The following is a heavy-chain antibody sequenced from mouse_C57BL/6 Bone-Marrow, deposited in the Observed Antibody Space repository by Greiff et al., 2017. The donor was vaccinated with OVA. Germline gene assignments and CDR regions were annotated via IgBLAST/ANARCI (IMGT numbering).Heavy chain of an antibody. CDR1: GYTFTSYW. V-gene: IGHV1-59*01. Sequence: QVQLQRPGAELVRPGTSVKLSCKASGYTFTSYWMHWVKQRPGQGLEWIGVIDPSDSYTNYNHKFKGKATLTVDTSSSTAYMQLSSLTSEDSAVYYCARSGITTVVAPCAMDYWGQGTSVTVSS. CDR2: IDPSDSYT. J-gene: IGHJ4*01. D-gene: IGHD1-1*01. CDR3: ARSGITTVVAPCAMDY.